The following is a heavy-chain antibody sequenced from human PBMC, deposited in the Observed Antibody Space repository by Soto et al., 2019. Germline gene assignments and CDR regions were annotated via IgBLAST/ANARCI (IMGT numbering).Heavy chain of an antibody. J-gene: IGHJ4*02. D-gene: IGHD6-6*01. CDR1: GFTFRSYG. Sequence: GGSLRLSCAASGFTFRSYGMSWVRQAPGKGLEWVSSISSSSSYIYYADSVKGRFTISRDNAKNSLYLQMNSLRAEDTAVYYCARDGEYSSSSPNYFDYWGQGTLVTVSS. V-gene: IGHV3-21*01. CDR2: ISSSSSYI. CDR3: ARDGEYSSSSPNYFDY.